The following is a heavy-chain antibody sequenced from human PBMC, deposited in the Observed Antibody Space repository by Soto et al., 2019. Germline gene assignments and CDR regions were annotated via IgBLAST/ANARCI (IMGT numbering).Heavy chain of an antibody. V-gene: IGHV3-23*01. D-gene: IGHD5-18*01. CDR3: AKDSYDGVYYFDY. CDR2: ISGSGGRT. J-gene: IGHJ4*02. Sequence: GGSLRLSCAASGFTFSSYAMSWVRQAPGKGLEWVSAISGSGGRTYYADSVKGRFTISRDNSKNTLYLQMNSLRAEDTAVYYCAKDSYDGVYYFDYWGQGTLVTVSS. CDR1: GFTFSSYA.